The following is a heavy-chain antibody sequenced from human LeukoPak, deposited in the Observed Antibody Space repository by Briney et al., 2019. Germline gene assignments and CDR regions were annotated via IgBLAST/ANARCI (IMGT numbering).Heavy chain of an antibody. Sequence: SETLSLTCTVSGGSISSYYWSWIRQSAEKGLEWIGRIYTTGTTNYNPSLKGRVTVSVDTSKNQFFLKLRSVTAADTAVYYCARDVGASNFDSWGQGVQVTVSS. D-gene: IGHD1-26*01. CDR1: GGSISSYY. V-gene: IGHV4-4*07. CDR3: ARDVGASNFDS. J-gene: IGHJ4*02. CDR2: IYTTGTT.